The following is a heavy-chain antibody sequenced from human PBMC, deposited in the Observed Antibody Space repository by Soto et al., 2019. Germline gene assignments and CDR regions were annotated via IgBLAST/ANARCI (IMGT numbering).Heavy chain of an antibody. CDR3: ASATATTNYYYMDV. D-gene: IGHD4-17*01. J-gene: IGHJ6*03. CDR2: ITPFFGIT. Sequence: QVQLVQSGAEVKRAGSSVKVSCVASGSTFISYTFSWVRQAPGQGLEWMGRITPFFGITNYAQKFQGRVTITADKSTGTAYMELSSLRSEDTAVYYCASATATTNYYYMDVWGKGTTVTVSS. V-gene: IGHV1-69*02. CDR1: GSTFISYT.